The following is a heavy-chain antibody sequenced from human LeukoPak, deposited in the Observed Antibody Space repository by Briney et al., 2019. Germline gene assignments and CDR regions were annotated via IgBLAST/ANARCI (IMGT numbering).Heavy chain of an antibody. CDR2: IYYSGTT. Sequence: SETQSLTCTVSGGSISSSSYYWGWIRQPPGKGLEWIGNIYYSGTTYYNPSLKSRVTISVDTSKNQFSLKLSSVTAADTAVYYCAREGMALGGFDYWGQGTLVTVSS. CDR3: AREGMALGGFDY. J-gene: IGHJ4*02. V-gene: IGHV4-39*07. CDR1: GGSISSSSYY. D-gene: IGHD3-10*01.